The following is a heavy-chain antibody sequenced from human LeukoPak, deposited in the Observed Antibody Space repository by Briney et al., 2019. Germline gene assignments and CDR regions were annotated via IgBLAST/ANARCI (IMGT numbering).Heavy chain of an antibody. J-gene: IGHJ4*02. CDR1: GGSISSGDYY. V-gene: IGHV4-30-4*01. CDR3: ARVPLYGSGIPFDY. D-gene: IGHD3-10*01. Sequence: PSQTLSLTCTVSGGSISSGDYYWSWIRQPPGKGLEWIGYIYYSGSTYYNPSLKSRVTISVDTSKNQFSLKLSSVTAADTAVYCCARVPLYGSGIPFDYWGQGTLVTVSS. CDR2: IYYSGST.